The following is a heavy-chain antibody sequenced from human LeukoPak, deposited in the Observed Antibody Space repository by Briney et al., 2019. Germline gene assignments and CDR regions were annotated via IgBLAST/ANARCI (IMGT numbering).Heavy chain of an antibody. J-gene: IGHJ4*02. V-gene: IGHV1-18*01. D-gene: IGHD3-22*01. CDR1: GYTFTSYG. CDR2: ISAYNGNT. CDR3: VGGEYYYDRSGYYSSFDN. Sequence: ASVKVSCKASGYTFTSYGISWVRQAPGQGLEWMGWISAYNGNTNYVQKLQGRVTMTTDTSTSTAYMELRSLRSDDTAVYYCVGGEYYYDRSGYYSSFDNWGQGTLVTVSS.